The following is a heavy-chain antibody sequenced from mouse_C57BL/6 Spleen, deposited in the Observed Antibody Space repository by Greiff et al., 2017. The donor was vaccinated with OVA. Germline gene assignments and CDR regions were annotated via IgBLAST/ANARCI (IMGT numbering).Heavy chain of an antibody. Sequence: QVQLQQPGAELVKPGASVKMSCKASGYTFTSYWITWVKQRPGQGLEWIGDIYPGSGSTNYNEKFKSKATLTVDKSSSTAYMQLSSLTSEDSAVYCCARSWEGRDYWGQGTTLTVSS. CDR2: IYPGSGST. CDR1: GYTFTSYW. J-gene: IGHJ2*01. V-gene: IGHV1-55*01. CDR3: ARSWEGRDY. D-gene: IGHD4-1*01.